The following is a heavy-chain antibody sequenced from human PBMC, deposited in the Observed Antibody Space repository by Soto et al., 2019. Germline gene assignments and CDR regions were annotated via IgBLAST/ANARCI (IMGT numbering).Heavy chain of an antibody. CDR1: GGSMTHSY. Sequence: SETLSLTCTVSGGSMTHSYWSWIRQPPGEGLEWIGYIYYSGGTNYNPSLKSRVTISVDTSKNQFSLKLSSVTAADTAVYYCARGYDSSGYLYYFDYWGQGTLVTVSS. V-gene: IGHV4-59*01. D-gene: IGHD3-22*01. CDR3: ARGYDSSGYLYYFDY. CDR2: IYYSGGT. J-gene: IGHJ4*02.